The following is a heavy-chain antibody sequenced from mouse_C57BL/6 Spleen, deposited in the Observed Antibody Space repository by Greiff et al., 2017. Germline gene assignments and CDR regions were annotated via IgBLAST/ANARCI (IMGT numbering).Heavy chain of an antibody. CDR2: IYPGDGDT. Sequence: QVQLKESGAELVKPGASVKISCKASGYAFSSYWMNWVKQRPGKGLEGIGQIYPGDGDTNYNGKFKGKATLTADKSSSTAYMQLSSLTSEDSAVYFCARYYYGSSYAMDYWGQGTSVTVSS. D-gene: IGHD1-1*01. CDR3: ARYYYGSSYAMDY. CDR1: GYAFSSYW. J-gene: IGHJ4*01. V-gene: IGHV1-80*01.